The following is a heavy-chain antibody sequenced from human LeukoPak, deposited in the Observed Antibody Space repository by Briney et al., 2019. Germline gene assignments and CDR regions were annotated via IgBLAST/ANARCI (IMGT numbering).Heavy chain of an antibody. V-gene: IGHV1-2*02. Sequence: GASVKVSCKASGYTFTGYYMHWVRQAPGQGLEWMGWINPNRGGTNYAQKFQGRVTMTRDTSISTAYMELSRLRSDDTAVYYCARDSSGWYGWFDPWGQGTLVTVSS. CDR3: ARDSSGWYGWFDP. J-gene: IGHJ5*02. CDR1: GYTFTGYY. CDR2: INPNRGGT. D-gene: IGHD6-19*01.